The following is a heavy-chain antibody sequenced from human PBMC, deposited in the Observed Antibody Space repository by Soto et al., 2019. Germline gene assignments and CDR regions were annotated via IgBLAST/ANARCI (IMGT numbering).Heavy chain of an antibody. J-gene: IGHJ1*01. CDR3: ARHHQYCSGGSCYVSQH. CDR1: GYTFTSQG. D-gene: IGHD2-15*01. CDR2: ISTYNGNT. V-gene: IGHV1-18*01. Sequence: ASVKVSCKASGYTFTSQGISWVRQAPGQGLEWMGAISTYNGNTNYAQKFEGRVTMTTDTSTSTAFMELRSLTSDDTAVYYCARHHQYCSGGSCYVSQHWGQGTLVTVSS.